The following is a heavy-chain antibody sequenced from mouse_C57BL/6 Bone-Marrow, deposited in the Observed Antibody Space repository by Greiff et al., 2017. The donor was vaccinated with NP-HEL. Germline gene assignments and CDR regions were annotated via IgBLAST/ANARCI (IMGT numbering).Heavy chain of an antibody. CDR2: INPNNGGT. D-gene: IGHD1-1*01. CDR1: GYTFTDYY. CDR3: ARALSYYYGSSYWYFDV. V-gene: IGHV1-26*01. Sequence: EVQLHQSGPELVKPGASVKISCKASGYTFTDYYMNWVKQSHGKSLEWIGDINPNNGGTSYNQKFKGKATLTVDKSSSTAYMELRSLTSEDSAVYYCARALSYYYGSSYWYFDVWGTGTTVTVSS. J-gene: IGHJ1*03.